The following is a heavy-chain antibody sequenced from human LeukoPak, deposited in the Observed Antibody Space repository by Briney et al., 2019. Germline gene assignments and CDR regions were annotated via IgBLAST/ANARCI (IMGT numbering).Heavy chain of an antibody. J-gene: IGHJ6*04. CDR1: GGSISSYY. Sequence: ASETLSLTCTVSGGSISSYYWSWIRQPAGKGLEWIGRIYTSGSTNYNPSLKSRVTMSVDTSKNQFSLKLSSVTAADTAVYYCARAYYGSGKVAMDVWGKGTTVTVSS. CDR3: ARAYYGSGKVAMDV. V-gene: IGHV4-4*07. D-gene: IGHD3-10*01. CDR2: IYTSGST.